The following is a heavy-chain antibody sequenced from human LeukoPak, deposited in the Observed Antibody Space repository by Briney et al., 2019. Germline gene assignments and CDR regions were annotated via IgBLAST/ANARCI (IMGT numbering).Heavy chain of an antibody. J-gene: IGHJ3*02. Sequence: PSETLSLTCTVSGGSISSDYWSWIRQPAGKGLEWIGRINISGSINYNPSLKSRVTMSVDTSKDQFSLKLSSVTAADTAVYYCARGRANWNYSPDAFDIWGQGTMVTVSS. D-gene: IGHD1-7*01. V-gene: IGHV4-4*07. CDR1: GGSISSDY. CDR2: INISGSI. CDR3: ARGRANWNYSPDAFDI.